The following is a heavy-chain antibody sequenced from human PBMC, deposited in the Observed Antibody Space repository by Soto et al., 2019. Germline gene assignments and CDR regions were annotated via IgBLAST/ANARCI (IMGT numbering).Heavy chain of an antibody. CDR1: GGSISSGGYY. Sequence: QVQLQESGPGLVKPSQTLSLTCTVSGGSISSGGYYWSWIRQHPGKGLEWIGYIYYSGSTYYNPSLKSRVTISVDTSKTQCSLELSSVTAADTAVYYCERGRSGRHGYFDYWGQGTLVTVSS. V-gene: IGHV4-31*03. D-gene: IGHD3-10*01. CDR3: ERGRSGRHGYFDY. CDR2: IYYSGST. J-gene: IGHJ4*02.